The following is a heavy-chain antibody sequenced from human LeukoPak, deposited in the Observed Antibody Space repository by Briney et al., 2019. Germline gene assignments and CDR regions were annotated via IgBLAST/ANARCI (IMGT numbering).Heavy chain of an antibody. D-gene: IGHD3-3*01. J-gene: IGHJ4*02. CDR1: GYTFTSYD. V-gene: IGHV1-8*03. CDR2: MNPNSGNT. Sequence: ASVKVSCKASGYTFTSYDINWVRQATGQGLEWMGWMNPNSGNTGYAQKFQGRVTITRNTSISTAYMELSSLRSEDTAVYYCARDLLPYYDFWSGYYLDYWGQGTLVTVSS. CDR3: ARDLLPYYDFWSGYYLDY.